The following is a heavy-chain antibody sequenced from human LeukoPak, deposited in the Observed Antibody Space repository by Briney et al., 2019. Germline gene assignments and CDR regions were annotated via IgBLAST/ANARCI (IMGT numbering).Heavy chain of an antibody. CDR3: TRARHGNCYWDY. CDR1: GYSFTSYW. V-gene: IGHV5-51*01. Sequence: GESLKISCKGSGYSFTSYWIGWVRQMPGKGLEWMGIIHPDDSDTRYSPSFQGQVTISADKSSSTAYLQWNSLKASDTAMYYCTRARHGNCYWDYWGQGTLVTVSS. J-gene: IGHJ4*02. CDR2: IHPDDSDT. D-gene: IGHD1-7*01.